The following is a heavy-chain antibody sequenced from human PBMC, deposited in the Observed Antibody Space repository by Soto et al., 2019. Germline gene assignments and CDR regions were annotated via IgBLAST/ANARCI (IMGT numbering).Heavy chain of an antibody. CDR1: GGSISSYY. V-gene: IGHV4-59*08. J-gene: IGHJ4*02. Sequence: SETLSLTCTVSGGSISSYYWSWIRQPPGKGLEWIGYIYYTGSTNYNPSLKSRVIISVDTSKNQFSLKLSSVTAADTAVYYCARQDTSGYAFDYWGQGTLVTVSS. CDR2: IYYTGST. CDR3: ARQDTSGYAFDY. D-gene: IGHD3-22*01.